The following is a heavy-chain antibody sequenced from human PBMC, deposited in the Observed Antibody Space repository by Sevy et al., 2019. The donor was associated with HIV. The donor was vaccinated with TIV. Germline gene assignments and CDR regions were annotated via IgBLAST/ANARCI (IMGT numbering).Heavy chain of an antibody. J-gene: IGHJ4*02. CDR3: ARARRMLEWDLQD. Sequence: GGSLRLSCAASGFTFSSYWMSWVRQAPGKGLEWVANIKQDGSEKYYVDSVKGRFTISRDNAKNSLYLQMNSLRAEDTAVYYCARARRMLEWDLQDWGQGTLVTVSS. CDR1: GFTFSSYW. V-gene: IGHV3-7*01. D-gene: IGHD2-15*01. CDR2: IKQDGSEK.